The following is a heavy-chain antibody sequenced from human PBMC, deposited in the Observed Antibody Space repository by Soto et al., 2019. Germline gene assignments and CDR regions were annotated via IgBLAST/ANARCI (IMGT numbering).Heavy chain of an antibody. CDR3: AKTTHYYDSSGYHSARFRYYYYGMDV. CDR2: IIPIFGTA. J-gene: IGHJ6*02. Sequence: SVKVSCKASGGTFSSYAISWVRQAPGQGLEWMGGIIPIFGTANYAQKFQGRVTITADESTSTAYMELSSLRSEDTAVYYCAKTTHYYDSSGYHSARFRYYYYGMDVWGQGTTVTVSS. D-gene: IGHD3-22*01. V-gene: IGHV1-69*13. CDR1: GGTFSSYA.